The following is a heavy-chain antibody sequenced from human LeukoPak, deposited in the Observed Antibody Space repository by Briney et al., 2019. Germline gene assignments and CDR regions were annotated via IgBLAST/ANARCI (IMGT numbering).Heavy chain of an antibody. V-gene: IGHV3-48*03. D-gene: IGHD6-19*01. Sequence: GGSLRLSCAASGFTFSSYEMNWVRQAPGKGLEWVSYISSSGSTIYYADSVKGRFTISRDNAKNSLYLQMNSLRAEDTAVYYCARVVGVAWSERRPGQYYMDVWGKGTTVTVSS. CDR3: ARVVGVAWSERRPGQYYMDV. J-gene: IGHJ6*03. CDR2: ISSSGSTI. CDR1: GFTFSSYE.